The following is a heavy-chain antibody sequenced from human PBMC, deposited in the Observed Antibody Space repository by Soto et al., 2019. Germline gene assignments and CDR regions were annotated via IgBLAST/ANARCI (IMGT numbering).Heavy chain of an antibody. J-gene: IGHJ5*02. V-gene: IGHV4-4*02. CDR2: IYYSGST. Sequence: QVQLQESGPGLVKPSGTLSLTCAVSGGSISSTNWWSWVRQPPGKGLEWIGQIYYSGSTNYNPSLKTRVTISVDKSKNQFSLKLCSVTAADTAVYYCARELGIWYGGQNWFDPWGQGTLVTVAS. CDR3: ARELGIWYGGQNWFDP. CDR1: GGSISSTNW. D-gene: IGHD6-13*01.